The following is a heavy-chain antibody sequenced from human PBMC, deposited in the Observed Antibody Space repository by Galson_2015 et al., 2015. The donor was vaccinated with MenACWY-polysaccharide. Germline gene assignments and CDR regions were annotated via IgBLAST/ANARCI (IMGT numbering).Heavy chain of an antibody. Sequence: SLRLSCAASGFKFSNYWMTWVRQAPGKGLEWVANIKKDGSEKHYVDSVKGRFTISRDNALYLQMNSLRAEDAAVYFCARGHYGMDVWAQGTTVTVSS. CDR1: GFKFSNYW. CDR3: ARGHYGMDV. V-gene: IGHV3-7*01. CDR2: IKKDGSEK. J-gene: IGHJ6*02.